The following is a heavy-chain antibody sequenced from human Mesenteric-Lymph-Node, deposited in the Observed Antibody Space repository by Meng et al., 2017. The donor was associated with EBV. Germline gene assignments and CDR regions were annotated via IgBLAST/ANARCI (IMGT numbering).Heavy chain of an antibody. CDR2: IYYIGST. J-gene: IGHJ4*02. CDR3: GSGGTVTAIRGGFDS. Sequence: GPGSALSAHTLSLTITVACGSISNYYCRWIRQPSGKAREWIGYIYYIGSTNSNPSLKTRVNISVDTSKNQFSLKLSFVTAADTAVYYGGSGGTVTAIRGGFDSWGQGTLVTVSS. V-gene: IGHV4-59*01. D-gene: IGHD2-21*02. CDR1: CGSISNYY.